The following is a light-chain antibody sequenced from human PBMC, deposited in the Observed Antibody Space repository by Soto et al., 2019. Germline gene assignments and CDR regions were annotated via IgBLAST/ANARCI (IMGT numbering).Light chain of an antibody. CDR3: QHYNSYSGA. CDR1: QSISSW. J-gene: IGKJ1*01. Sequence: DIHMTQSPSTLSAFVGDRVTITCRASQSISSWLAWYQQKPGKAPKLLIYKASTLKSGVPSRFSGSGSGTEFTLTISSLQPDDFATYYCQHYNSYSGAFGQGTKVDIK. CDR2: KAS. V-gene: IGKV1-5*03.